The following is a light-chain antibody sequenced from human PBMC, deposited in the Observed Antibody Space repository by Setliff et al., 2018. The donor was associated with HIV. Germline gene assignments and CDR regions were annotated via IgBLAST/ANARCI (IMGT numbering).Light chain of an antibody. Sequence: QSALAQPASVSGSPGQSITISCTGTSSDVGYYKYVSWYQHHPGKAPKLMIYEVSNRPSGVSNRFSGSKSGNTASLTISGLQAEDEADYYCSSYTSSTTVVFGGGTQLTVL. V-gene: IGLV2-14*01. J-gene: IGLJ2*01. CDR2: EVS. CDR1: SSDVGYYKY. CDR3: SSYTSSTTVV.